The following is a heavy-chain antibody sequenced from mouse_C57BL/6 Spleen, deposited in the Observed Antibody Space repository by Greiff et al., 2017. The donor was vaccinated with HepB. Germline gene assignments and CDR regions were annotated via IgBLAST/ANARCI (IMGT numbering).Heavy chain of an antibody. D-gene: IGHD1-1*01. CDR3: ARDDFTTVGGFAY. V-gene: IGHV5-4*01. J-gene: IGHJ3*01. CDR2: ISDGGSYT. CDR1: GFTFSSYA. Sequence: EVHLVESGGGLVKPGGSLKLSCAASGFTFSSYAMSWVRQTPEKRLEWVATISDGGSYTYYPDNVKGRFTISRDNAKNNLYLQMSHLKSEDTAMYYCARDDFTTVGGFAYWGQGTLVTVSA.